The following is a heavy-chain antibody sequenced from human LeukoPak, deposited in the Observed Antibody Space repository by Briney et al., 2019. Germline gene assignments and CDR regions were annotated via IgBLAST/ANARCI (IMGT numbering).Heavy chain of an antibody. CDR3: ARQGLWFGESAFDI. V-gene: IGHV4-38-2*02. CDR1: GYSISSGYY. J-gene: IGHJ3*02. Sequence: SETLSLTCTVSGYSISSGYYWGWIRQPPGKGLEWIGSIYYSGSTYYNPSLKSRVTISVDTSKNQFSLKLSSVTAADTAVYYCARQGLWFGESAFDIWGQGTMVTVSS. CDR2: IYYSGST. D-gene: IGHD3-10*01.